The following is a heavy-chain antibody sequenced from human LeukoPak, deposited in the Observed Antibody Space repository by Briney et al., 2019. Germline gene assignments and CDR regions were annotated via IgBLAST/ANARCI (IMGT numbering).Heavy chain of an antibody. Sequence: PSETLSLTCAVHGGSFSGYYWSWIRQPPGKGLEWIGEINHSGSTNYNPSLKSRVTISVDTSKNQFSLKLSSVTAADTAVYYCARIQGYCSSTSCSVPFYYYYGMDVWGQGTTVTVSS. J-gene: IGHJ6*02. D-gene: IGHD2-2*01. CDR2: INHSGST. CDR1: GGSFSGYY. V-gene: IGHV4-34*01. CDR3: ARIQGYCSSTSCSVPFYYYYGMDV.